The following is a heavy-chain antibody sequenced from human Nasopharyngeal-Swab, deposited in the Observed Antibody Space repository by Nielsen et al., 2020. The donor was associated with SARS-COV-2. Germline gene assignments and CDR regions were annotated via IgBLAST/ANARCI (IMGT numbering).Heavy chain of an antibody. CDR3: ARDPPPYGDYRGALGGAFDI. Sequence: ASVKVSCKASGYTFTSYYMHWVRQAPGQGLEWMGIINPSGGSTSYAQKFQGRVTMTRDTSTSTVYMELSSLRSEDTAVYYCARDPPPYGDYRGALGGAFDIWGQGTMVTVSS. V-gene: IGHV1-46*01. D-gene: IGHD4-17*01. J-gene: IGHJ3*02. CDR2: INPSGGST. CDR1: GYTFTSYY.